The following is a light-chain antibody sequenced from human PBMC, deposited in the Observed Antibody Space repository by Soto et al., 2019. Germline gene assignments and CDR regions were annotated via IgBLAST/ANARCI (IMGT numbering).Light chain of an antibody. CDR1: QSITSY. J-gene: IGKJ4*01. V-gene: IGKV1-39*01. CDR2: AAS. CDR3: QQTYNTPLT. Sequence: DIQMTQSPSSLSASVGDRVTITCRASQSITSYLNWYQQKPGKAPNLLISAASSLQSGVPSRFSASGSGTDFTLTISSLQPEDFATYSCQQTYNTPLTFGGGTKVEIK.